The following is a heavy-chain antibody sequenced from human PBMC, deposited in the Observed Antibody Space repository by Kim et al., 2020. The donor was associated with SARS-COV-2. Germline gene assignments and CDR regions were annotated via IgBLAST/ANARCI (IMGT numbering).Heavy chain of an antibody. CDR2: TYYRSTWYN. CDR3: ARVHCVGSDCYEGGGYFDY. D-gene: IGHD2-21*02. J-gene: IGHJ4*02. V-gene: IGHV6-1*01. CDR1: GDSVSSNSAA. Sequence: SQTLSLTCAISGDSVSSNSAAWNWIRQSPSRGLEWLGRTYYRSTWYNDYAVSVKSRIIIYPDTSKNQFSLQLNSVTPEDTAVYYCARVHCVGSDCYEGGGYFDYWGQGTLVTVSS.